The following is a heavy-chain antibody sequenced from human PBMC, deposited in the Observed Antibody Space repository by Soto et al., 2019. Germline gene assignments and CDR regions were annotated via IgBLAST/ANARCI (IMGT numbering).Heavy chain of an antibody. D-gene: IGHD5-18*01. V-gene: IGHV1-46*03. CDR1: GYTFTSYY. CDR3: AGGGYSYESYYYMDV. Sequence: QVQLVQSGAEVKKPGASVKVSCKASGYTFTSYYMHWVRQAPGQGLEWMGIINPSGGSTSYAQKFQGRVTMTRDTSTSTVYMELSSLRSEDTAVYYCAGGGYSYESYYYMDVWGKGTTVTVSS. CDR2: INPSGGST. J-gene: IGHJ6*03.